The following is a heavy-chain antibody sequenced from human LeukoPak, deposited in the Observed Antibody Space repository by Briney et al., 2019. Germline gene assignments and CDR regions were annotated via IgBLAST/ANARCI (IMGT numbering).Heavy chain of an antibody. CDR1: GYTFTSYA. Sequence: ASVKVSCKASGYTFTSYATHWVRQAPGQRLEWMGWINAGTGNTKFSQEFQGRVTFTRDTSASTAYMELTGLRSEDMAVYYCARGRDGYIPYNWFDPWGQGTLVTVSS. CDR2: INAGTGNT. J-gene: IGHJ5*02. V-gene: IGHV1-3*03. D-gene: IGHD5-24*01. CDR3: ARGRDGYIPYNWFDP.